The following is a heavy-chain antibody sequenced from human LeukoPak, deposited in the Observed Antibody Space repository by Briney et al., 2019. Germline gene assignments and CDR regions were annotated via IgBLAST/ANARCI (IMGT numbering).Heavy chain of an antibody. J-gene: IGHJ2*01. V-gene: IGHV3-69-1*01. CDR1: GFTFSTYP. Sequence: KAGGSLRLSCAASGFTFSTYPMTWVRQAPGKGLEWISHIRDSGTTDYADSVKGRFTISRDNAKNSLYLQMNSLRAEDTAVYYCARGFRGLRRDGYKNWYFDLWGRGTLVTVSS. CDR2: IRDSGTT. D-gene: IGHD5-24*01. CDR3: ARGFRGLRRDGYKNWYFDL.